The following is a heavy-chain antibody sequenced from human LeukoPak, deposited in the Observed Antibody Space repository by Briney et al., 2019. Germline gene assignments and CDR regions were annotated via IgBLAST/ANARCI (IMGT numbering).Heavy chain of an antibody. CDR2: IYTRGNT. CDR3: ARGGDGYNWYFDY. D-gene: IGHD5-24*01. V-gene: IGHV4-61*02. J-gene: IGHJ4*02. CDR1: GGSISSYSYY. Sequence: SETLSLTCTVSGGSISSYSYYWSWIRQPAGKGLEWIGRIYTRGNTNYNPSLKSRVTMSVDTSKNQFSLKLSSVTAADTAVYYCARGGDGYNWYFDYWGQGTLVTVSS.